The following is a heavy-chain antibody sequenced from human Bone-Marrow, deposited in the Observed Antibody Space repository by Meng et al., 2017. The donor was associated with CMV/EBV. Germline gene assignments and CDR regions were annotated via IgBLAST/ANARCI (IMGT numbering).Heavy chain of an antibody. CDR3: AKVSYYYGMDV. J-gene: IGHJ6*02. Sequence: SVKVSCKASGGTFSNYAISWVRQAPGEGLEWMGGIIPILGTENYAQKFQGRVTITTDESTSTAYMELSSLRSEDTAVYYCAKVSYYYGMDVWGQGTTVTVSS. CDR1: GGTFSNYA. V-gene: IGHV1-69*05. CDR2: IIPILGTE.